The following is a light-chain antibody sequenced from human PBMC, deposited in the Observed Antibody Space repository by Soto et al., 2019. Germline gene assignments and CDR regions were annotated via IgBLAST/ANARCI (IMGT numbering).Light chain of an antibody. CDR2: DVS. CDR1: SSDVRGYNY. Sequence: QSALTQPRSVSGSPGQSVTISCTGTSSDVRGYNYVSWYQQHPGKAPKLMIYDVSKRPSGVPDRFSGSKSGNTASLTISGLQAEDEADDYCCSYAGSYTPHVVFGGGTKVTVL. CDR3: CSYAGSYTPHVV. V-gene: IGLV2-11*01. J-gene: IGLJ2*01.